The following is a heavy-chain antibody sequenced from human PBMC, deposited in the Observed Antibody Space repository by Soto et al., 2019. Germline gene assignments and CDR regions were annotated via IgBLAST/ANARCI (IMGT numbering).Heavy chain of an antibody. Sequence: QVQLQESGPGLVKPSQTLSLTCTVSGGSISSGDYYWSWIRQPPGKGLEWIGYIYYSGSTYYNPSPKXXVTMSVDPSXNXXXLXXSSVTAADTAVYYCASRGTTTDCSGGSCYARGFDYWGQGTLVTVSS. CDR3: ASRGTTTDCSGGSCYARGFDY. J-gene: IGHJ4*02. CDR1: GGSISSGDYY. D-gene: IGHD2-15*01. V-gene: IGHV4-30-4*01. CDR2: IYYSGST.